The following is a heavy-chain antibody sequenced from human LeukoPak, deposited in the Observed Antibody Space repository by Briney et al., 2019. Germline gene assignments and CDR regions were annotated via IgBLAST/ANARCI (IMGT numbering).Heavy chain of an antibody. D-gene: IGHD3-22*01. Sequence: ASVKVSCKTSGYTFTSYYIHWVRQAPGQGLEWMGWISTYNGNTNYAQKLQGRVTMTTDTSTSTAYMELRSLRSDDTAVYYCASLKNYYDSSGYLVTDAFDIWGQGTMVTVSS. CDR2: ISTYNGNT. V-gene: IGHV1-18*04. J-gene: IGHJ3*02. CDR3: ASLKNYYDSSGYLVTDAFDI. CDR1: GYTFTSYY.